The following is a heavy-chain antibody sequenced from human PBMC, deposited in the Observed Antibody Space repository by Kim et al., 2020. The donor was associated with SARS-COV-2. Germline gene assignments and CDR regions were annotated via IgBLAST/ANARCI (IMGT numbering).Heavy chain of an antibody. D-gene: IGHD5-12*01. Sequence: GSLKDYVDSVKGRFTLSRDNAKISLSLLMNSLRPEDTAVYFCARGWMPDYWGQGTLVTVSS. J-gene: IGHJ4*02. V-gene: IGHV3-7*04. CDR2: GSLK. CDR3: ARGWMPDY.